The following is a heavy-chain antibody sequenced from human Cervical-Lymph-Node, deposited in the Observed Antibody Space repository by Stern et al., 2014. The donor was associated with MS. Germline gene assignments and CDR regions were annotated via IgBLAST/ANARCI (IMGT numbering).Heavy chain of an antibody. Sequence: VNLVESEGGVVQPGASLRLSCAASGFTFNAYGMHWVRQAPGKGLEWVAFSWVDGTTKYYAESVKGRFTISRDKSKNTLYLQLNSLRAEYTAVFYCARGLYSFDYWGRGTLVTVSS. CDR3: ARGLYSFDY. J-gene: IGHJ4*02. CDR2: SWVDGTTK. CDR1: GFTFNAYG. V-gene: IGHV3-33*01.